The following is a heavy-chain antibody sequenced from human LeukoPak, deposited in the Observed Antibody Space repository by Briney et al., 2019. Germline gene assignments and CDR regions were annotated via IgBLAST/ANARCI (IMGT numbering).Heavy chain of an antibody. CDR2: ISGSGGST. CDR3: AYSGSYPGNAFDI. D-gene: IGHD1-26*01. CDR1: GFTFSSYG. J-gene: IGHJ3*02. V-gene: IGHV3-23*01. Sequence: LGGTLRLSCAASGFTFSSYGMSWVRQAPGKGLEWVSAISGSGGSTYYADSVKGRFTISRDNAKNSLYLQMNSLRAEDTAVYYCAYSGSYPGNAFDIWGQGTMVTVSS.